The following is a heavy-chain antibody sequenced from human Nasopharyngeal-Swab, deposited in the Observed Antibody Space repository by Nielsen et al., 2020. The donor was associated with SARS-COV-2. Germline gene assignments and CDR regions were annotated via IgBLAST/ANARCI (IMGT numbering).Heavy chain of an antibody. V-gene: IGHV3-21*01. D-gene: IGHD3-9*01. J-gene: IGHJ4*02. Sequence: GESLKISCAASGFTFSTYSMNWVRQAPGKGLEWVSSISSSSSYIYYADSVKGRFTISRDNAKNSLYLQMNSLRDEDTAVYYCARDVEALYYDILTGCLDYWGQGTLVTVSS. CDR3: ARDVEALYYDILTGCLDY. CDR2: ISSSSSYI. CDR1: GFTFSTYS.